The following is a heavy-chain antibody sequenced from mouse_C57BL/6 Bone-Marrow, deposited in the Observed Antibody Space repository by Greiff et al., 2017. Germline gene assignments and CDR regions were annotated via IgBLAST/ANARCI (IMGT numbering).Heavy chain of an antibody. Sequence: EVMLVESGGGLVQPGGSLKLSCAASGFTFSDYYMYWVRQTPEKRLEWVAYISNGGGSTYYPDTVKGRFTISRDNAKNTLYLQMSRLKSEDTAMYYCAIHNYYGSSCVLDYWGQGTTLTVSS. CDR1: GFTFSDYY. V-gene: IGHV5-12*01. J-gene: IGHJ2*01. CDR3: AIHNYYGSSCVLDY. CDR2: ISNGGGST. D-gene: IGHD1-1*01.